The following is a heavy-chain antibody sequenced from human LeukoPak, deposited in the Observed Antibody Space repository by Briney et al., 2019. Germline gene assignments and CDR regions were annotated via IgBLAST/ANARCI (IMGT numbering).Heavy chain of an antibody. J-gene: IGHJ5*02. CDR2: IIPILGIA. Sequence: ASVKVSCTASGGTFSSYAISWVRQAPGQGLEWMGRIIPILGIANYAQKFQGRVTITADKSTSTAYMELSSLRSEDTAVYYCAREIMVRGAIFRRFDPWGQGTLVTVSS. D-gene: IGHD3-10*01. CDR1: GGTFSSYA. V-gene: IGHV1-69*04. CDR3: AREIMVRGAIFRRFDP.